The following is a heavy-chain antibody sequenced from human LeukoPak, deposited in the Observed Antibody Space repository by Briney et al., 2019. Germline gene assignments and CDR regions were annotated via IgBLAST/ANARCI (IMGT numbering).Heavy chain of an antibody. V-gene: IGHV3-30-3*01. D-gene: IGHD6-19*01. J-gene: IGHJ5*02. CDR2: ISYDGSNK. CDR3: ARDLVVAGTVGP. CDR1: GFTFSSYA. Sequence: GGSLRLSCAASGFTFSSYAMHWVRQAPGKGLEWVAVISYDGSNKYYADSVKGRFTISRDNSKNTLYLQMNSLRAEDTAVYYCARDLVVAGTVGPWGQGTLVTVSS.